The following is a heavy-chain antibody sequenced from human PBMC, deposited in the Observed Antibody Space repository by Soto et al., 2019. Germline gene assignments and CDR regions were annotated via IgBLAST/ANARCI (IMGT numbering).Heavy chain of an antibody. CDR3: AASSGYYPPSY. J-gene: IGHJ4*02. V-gene: IGHV1-58*01. Sequence: QMQLVQSGPEVKKPGTSVKVSCKASGFTFTSSAVQWVRQARGQRLEWIGWIVVGSGNTNYAQKFQERVTITRDMSTSTAYMELSSLRSEDTAVYYCAASSGYYPPSYWGQGTLVTVSS. CDR2: IVVGSGNT. D-gene: IGHD3-22*01. CDR1: GFTFTSSA.